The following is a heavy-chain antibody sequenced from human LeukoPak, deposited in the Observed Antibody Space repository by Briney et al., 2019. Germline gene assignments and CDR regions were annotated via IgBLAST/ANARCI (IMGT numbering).Heavy chain of an antibody. J-gene: IGHJ6*02. V-gene: IGHV1-69*13. CDR2: IIPIFGTA. Sequence: SVKVSCKASGGTFSGYAISWVRQAPGQGLEWMGGIIPIFGTANYAQKFQGRVTITADESTSTAYMELSSLRSEDTAVYYCASCPGPCYYYHGMDVWGQGTTVTVSS. CDR1: GGTFSGYA. CDR3: ASCPGPCYYYHGMDV.